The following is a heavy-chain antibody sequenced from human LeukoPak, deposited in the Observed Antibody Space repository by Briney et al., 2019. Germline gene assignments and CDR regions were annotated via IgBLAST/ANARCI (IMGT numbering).Heavy chain of an antibody. J-gene: IGHJ1*01. D-gene: IGHD3-22*01. CDR2: IYYSGST. CDR1: GGSISSGDYY. CDR3: ARVLSYSSGYSSVEYFQH. V-gene: IGHV4-30-4*08. Sequence: SETLSLTCTVPGGSISSGDYYWSWIRQPPGKGLEWIGYIYYSGSTYYNPSLKSRVTISVDTSKNQFSLKLSSVTAADTAVYYCARVLSYSSGYSSVEYFQHWGQGTLVTVSS.